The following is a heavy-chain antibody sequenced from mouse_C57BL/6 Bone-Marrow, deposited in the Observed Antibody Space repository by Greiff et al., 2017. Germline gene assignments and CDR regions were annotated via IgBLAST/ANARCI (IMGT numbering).Heavy chain of an antibody. CDR3: ARADYGSSYDWYFDV. D-gene: IGHD1-1*01. CDR2: IDPNSGGT. J-gene: IGHJ1*03. V-gene: IGHV1-72*01. Sequence: VQLQQPGAELVKPGASVKLSCKASGYTFTSYWMHWVKQRPGRGLEWIGRIDPNSGGTKYNEKFKSKATLTVDKPSSTAYMQLSSLTSADSAVYYCARADYGSSYDWYFDVWGTGTTVTVSS. CDR1: GYTFTSYW.